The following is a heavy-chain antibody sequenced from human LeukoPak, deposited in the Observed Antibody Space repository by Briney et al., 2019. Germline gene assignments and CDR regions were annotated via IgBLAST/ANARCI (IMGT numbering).Heavy chain of an antibody. J-gene: IGHJ6*03. V-gene: IGHV4-30-4*08. D-gene: IGHD3-3*01. CDR3: AREIFGVVIAGGPYYYYYMDV. CDR1: GGSISSGDYY. CDR2: IYYSGST. Sequence: PSETLSLTCTVSGGSISSGDYYWSWIRQPPGKGLEWIGYIYYSGSTYYNPSLKSRVTISVDTSKNQFSLKLSSVTAADTAVYYCAREIFGVVIAGGPYYYYYMDVWGKGTTVTASS.